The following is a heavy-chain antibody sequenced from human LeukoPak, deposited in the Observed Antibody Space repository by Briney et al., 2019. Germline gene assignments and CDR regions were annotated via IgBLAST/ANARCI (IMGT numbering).Heavy chain of an antibody. CDR1: GFTFDDYD. V-gene: IGHV3-43*02. Sequence: GGPLRLSCGASGFTFDDYDMHWVRQAPGKGLEWVSLISGDGGSTYYADSVKGRFTISRDNSKNSLYLQMNSLRTEDTALYYCAKGGRGYSYNDYWGQGTLVTVSS. CDR2: ISGDGGST. J-gene: IGHJ4*02. D-gene: IGHD5-18*01. CDR3: AKGGRGYSYNDY.